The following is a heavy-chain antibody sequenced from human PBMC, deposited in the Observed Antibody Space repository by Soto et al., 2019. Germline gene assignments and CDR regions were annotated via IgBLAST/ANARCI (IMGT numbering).Heavy chain of an antibody. CDR1: GFAFSSYA. CDR2: ISYDGSNK. V-gene: IGHV3-30-3*01. J-gene: IGHJ4*02. CDR3: ARDLSGSGD. D-gene: IGHD3-10*01. Sequence: QVQLVESGGGVVQPGRSLRLSCAASGFAFSSYAMHWVRQAPGKGLEWVAVISYDGSNKYYADSVKGRFTTSRDNSKNTLYLQMNSRRAEDTAVYYCARDLSGSGDWGQGTLVTVSS.